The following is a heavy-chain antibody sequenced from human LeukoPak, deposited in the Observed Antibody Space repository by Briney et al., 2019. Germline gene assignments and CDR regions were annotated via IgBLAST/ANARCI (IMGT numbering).Heavy chain of an antibody. J-gene: IGHJ4*02. CDR2: IYYSGST. D-gene: IGHD3-9*01. Sequence: SGTLSLTCAVSGGSLSSSSYYWGWIRQPPGKGLEWIGSIYYSGSTYYNPSLKSRVTISVDTSKNQFSLKLSSVTAADTAVYYCARDTIGGAFFDYWGQGTLVTVSS. CDR3: ARDTIGGAFFDY. V-gene: IGHV4-39*07. CDR1: GGSLSSSSYY.